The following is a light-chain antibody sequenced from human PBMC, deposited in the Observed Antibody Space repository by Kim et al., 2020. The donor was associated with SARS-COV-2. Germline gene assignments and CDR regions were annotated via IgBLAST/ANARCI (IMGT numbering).Light chain of an antibody. CDR3: EAWDDSLNGVV. V-gene: IGLV1-44*01. CDR2: SNN. Sequence: QSVLTQPPSASGTPGQRVTISCSGSSSSIEDNTVNWYQQLQGTAPKLLIYSNNQRPSGVPDRFSGSKSGTSASLAISGLQSVDEADYYCEAWDDSLNGVVFGGGTQLTV. CDR1: SSSIEDNT. J-gene: IGLJ2*01.